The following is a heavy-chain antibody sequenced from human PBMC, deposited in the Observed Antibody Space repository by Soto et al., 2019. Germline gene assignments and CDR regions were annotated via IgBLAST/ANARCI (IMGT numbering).Heavy chain of an antibody. CDR2: FDPEDGET. V-gene: IGHV1-24*01. J-gene: IGHJ3*02. CDR3: ATAYPFPYCSSTSCEDDAFDI. CDR1: GYTLTELS. D-gene: IGHD2-2*01. Sequence: ASVKVSCKVSGYTLTELSMHWVRQAPGKGLEWMGGFDPEDGETIYAQKFQGRVTMTEDTSTDTAYMELSSLRSEDTAVYYCATAYPFPYCSSTSCEDDAFDIWGQGTMVT.